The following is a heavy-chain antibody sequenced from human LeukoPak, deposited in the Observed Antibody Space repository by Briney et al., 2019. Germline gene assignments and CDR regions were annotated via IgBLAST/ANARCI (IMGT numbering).Heavy chain of an antibody. V-gene: IGHV3-64*01. CDR1: GFTFSSYA. D-gene: IGHD3-22*01. Sequence: QPGGSLRLSCAASGFTFSSYAMHWVRQAPGKGLEYVSAISNNGGSTFHANSVKGRFTISRDNSKNTLYLQMGSLRAEDMAVYYCASSSSAYYYLGYWGQGTLVTVSS. J-gene: IGHJ4*02. CDR3: ASSSSAYYYLGY. CDR2: ISNNGGST.